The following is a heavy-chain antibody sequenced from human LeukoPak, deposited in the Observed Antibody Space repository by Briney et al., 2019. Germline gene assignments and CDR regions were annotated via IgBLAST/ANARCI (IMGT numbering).Heavy chain of an antibody. V-gene: IGHV4-30-4*08. CDR1: GGSISSGDYY. J-gene: IGHJ4*02. Sequence: PSETLSLTCTVSGGSISSGDYYWSWIRQPPGKGLGWIGYIYYSGSTYYNPSLKSRVTISVDTSKNQFSLKLSSVTAADTAVYYCARRFWSGYYDYFDYWGQGTLVTVSS. CDR2: IYYSGST. D-gene: IGHD3-3*01. CDR3: ARRFWSGYYDYFDY.